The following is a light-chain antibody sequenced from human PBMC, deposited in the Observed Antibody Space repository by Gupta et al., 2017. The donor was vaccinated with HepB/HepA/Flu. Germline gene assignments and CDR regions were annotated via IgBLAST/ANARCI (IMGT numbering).Light chain of an antibody. Sequence: IVLTQSPATLSLSPGERATLFCRASQSVSSYLAWYQQKPGQAPRLLIYDASNRATGIPARFSGSGSGTDFTLTISSLEPEDVAVYYCQHRSAFFTFGPGTKVHI. CDR1: QSVSSY. CDR3: QHRSAFFT. CDR2: DAS. J-gene: IGKJ3*01. V-gene: IGKV3-11*01.